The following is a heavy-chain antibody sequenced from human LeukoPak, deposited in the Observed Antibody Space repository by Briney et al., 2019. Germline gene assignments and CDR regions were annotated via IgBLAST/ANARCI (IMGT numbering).Heavy chain of an antibody. V-gene: IGHV3-30*01. D-gene: IGHD1-26*01. Sequence: GGSLRLSCAASGFTFSSYAMHWVRQAPGKGLERVAVISYDGSNKYYADSVKGRFTISRDNSKNTLYLQMNSLRAEDTAVYYCARDFVVGAPWGQGTLVTVSS. J-gene: IGHJ5*02. CDR1: GFTFSSYA. CDR3: ARDFVVGAP. CDR2: ISYDGSNK.